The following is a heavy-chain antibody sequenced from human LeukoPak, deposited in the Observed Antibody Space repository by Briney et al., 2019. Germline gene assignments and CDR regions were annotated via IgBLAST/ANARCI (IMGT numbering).Heavy chain of an antibody. J-gene: IGHJ4*02. CDR2: ISGNSGPI. V-gene: IGHV3-21*04. D-gene: IGHD1-26*01. Sequence: GGSLRFSCAASGFTPNTNDMNWVRQAPGKGLEWVSGISGNSGPIGYVDSVKGRFAIPRDAAKRTLYWQMDSLGGDDTAVYYCARDNGGWGDFGGRGTLVTVSS. CDR1: GFTPNTND. CDR3: ARDNGGWGDF.